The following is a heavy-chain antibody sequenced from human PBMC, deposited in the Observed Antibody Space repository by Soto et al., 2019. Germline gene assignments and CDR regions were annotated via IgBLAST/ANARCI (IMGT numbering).Heavy chain of an antibody. Sequence: EEQLVESGGGLVQPGGSLRLSCVASGFILSGYDMHWVRQATGEGLEWVSAIGTAGDPYYSGSVKGRFTISRGNAENSVYLQMTSLRAVDTAVYYCARAGYDSSGYYFYAMDVWGPGTTVTVSS. V-gene: IGHV3-13*05. D-gene: IGHD3-22*01. CDR3: ARAGYDSSGYYFYAMDV. CDR1: GFILSGYD. J-gene: IGHJ6*02. CDR2: IGTAGDP.